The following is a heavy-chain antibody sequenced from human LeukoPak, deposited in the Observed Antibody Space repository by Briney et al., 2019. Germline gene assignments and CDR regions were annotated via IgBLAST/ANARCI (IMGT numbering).Heavy chain of an antibody. CDR2: ISSSSSYI. CDR3: AIDRYRFSGYVERYFDY. J-gene: IGHJ4*02. Sequence: PGGSLRLSCAASGFTFSSYSMNWVRQAPGKGLEWVSYISSSSSYIYYADSVKGRFTISRDNAKNSLYLQMNSLRAEDTAVYYCAIDRYRFSGYVERYFDYWGQGTLVTVSS. CDR1: GFTFSSYS. D-gene: IGHD5-12*01. V-gene: IGHV3-21*01.